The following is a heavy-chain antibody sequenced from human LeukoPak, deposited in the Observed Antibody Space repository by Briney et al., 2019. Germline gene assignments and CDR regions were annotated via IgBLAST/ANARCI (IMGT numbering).Heavy chain of an antibody. Sequence: PAQTLSLTCTVSGDSISSGDYYWSWIRQPAGKGLEWIGRISSSGSTNYNPSLKSRVTISVDTSKNQFSLKLSSVTAADTAVYFCARGPYSYDSSGAFDIWGQGTMVTVSS. CDR3: ARGPYSYDSSGAFDI. V-gene: IGHV4-61*02. D-gene: IGHD3-22*01. J-gene: IGHJ3*02. CDR2: ISSSGST. CDR1: GDSISSGDYY.